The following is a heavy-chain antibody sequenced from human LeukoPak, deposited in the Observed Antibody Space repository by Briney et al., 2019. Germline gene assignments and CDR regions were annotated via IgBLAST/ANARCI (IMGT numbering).Heavy chain of an antibody. CDR3: ARDATTAIGTVYMDV. CDR2: ISDSGSST. CDR1: GFTFSIYE. D-gene: IGHD1-1*01. J-gene: IGHJ6*03. V-gene: IGHV3-48*03. Sequence: GGSLRLSCEASGFTFSIYEVNWVRQAPGKGLEWLSHISDSGSSTHCADSVKGRFTISRDNSKNSLYLEMNSLRVEDTAIYYCARDATTAIGTVYMDVWGKGTTVTISS.